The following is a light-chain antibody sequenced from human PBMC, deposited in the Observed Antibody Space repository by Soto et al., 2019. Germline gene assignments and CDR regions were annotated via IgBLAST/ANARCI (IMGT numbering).Light chain of an antibody. CDR3: QHYLNYPIT. V-gene: IGKV1-8*01. CDR1: QDIGSV. CDR2: GAS. J-gene: IGKJ5*01. Sequence: AIRMTQSPSSLSASIGDTVTITCRASQDIGSVLAWYQQKPGTAPKVLISGASDLHGGVPSRLSGSGSRTDFTLTITHLQSEDFATYYCQHYLNYPITFGQGTRL.